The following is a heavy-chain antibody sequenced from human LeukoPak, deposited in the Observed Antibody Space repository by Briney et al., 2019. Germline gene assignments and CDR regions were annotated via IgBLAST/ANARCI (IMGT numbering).Heavy chain of an antibody. CDR2: INPNSGGT. D-gene: IGHD2-2*01. CDR1: GYTFTGYY. CDR3: ASGFDIVVVPAARYYYYMDV. Sequence: ASVKVSCKASGYTFTGYYMHWVRQAPGQGLEWMGWINPNSGGTNYAQKFQGRVTMTRDTSISTAYMELSSLRSEDTAVYYCASGFDIVVVPAARYYYYMDVWGKGTTVTVSS. V-gene: IGHV1-2*02. J-gene: IGHJ6*03.